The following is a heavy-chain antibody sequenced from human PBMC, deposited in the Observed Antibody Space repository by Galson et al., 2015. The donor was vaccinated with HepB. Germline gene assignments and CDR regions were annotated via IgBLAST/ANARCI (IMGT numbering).Heavy chain of an antibody. CDR1: GYTFTTYN. CDR2: INPSGGST. D-gene: IGHD3-10*01. V-gene: IGHV1-46*01. Sequence: SVKVSCKASGYTFTTYNFHWVRQAPGQGLEWMGMINPSGGSTNYAQNFQGRVTMTRDTSISTAYMELSRLTSDDTAIYYCARKLRALENYYYYMDVWGEGTTVTVSS. J-gene: IGHJ6*03. CDR3: ARKLRALENYYYYMDV.